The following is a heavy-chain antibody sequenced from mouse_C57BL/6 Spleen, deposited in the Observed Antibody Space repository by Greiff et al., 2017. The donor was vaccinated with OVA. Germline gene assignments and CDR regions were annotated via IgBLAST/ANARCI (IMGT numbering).Heavy chain of an antibody. CDR2: IDPEDGET. D-gene: IGHD3-2*02. CDR3: AKDSSGPAWFAY. CDR1: GFNIKDYY. V-gene: IGHV14-2*01. Sequence: VQLKESGAELVKPGASVKLSCTASGFNIKDYYMHWVKQRTEQGLEWIGRIDPEDGETKYAPKFQGKATITADTSSNTAYLQLSSLTSEDTAVYYCAKDSSGPAWFAYWGQGTLVTVSA. J-gene: IGHJ3*01.